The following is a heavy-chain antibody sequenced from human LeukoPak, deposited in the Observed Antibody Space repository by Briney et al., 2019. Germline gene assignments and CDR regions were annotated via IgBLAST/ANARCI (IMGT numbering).Heavy chain of an antibody. CDR1: GYTFTSYG. CDR3: ARDNPYYDSSGYYFDAFDI. CDR2: ISAYNGNT. V-gene: IGHV1-18*01. J-gene: IGHJ3*02. D-gene: IGHD3-22*01. Sequence: ASVKVSCKASGYTFTSYGISWVRQAPGQGLEWMGWISAYNGNTNYAQKLQGRVTMTTDTSTNTAYMELRSLRSDDTAVYYCARDNPYYDSSGYYFDAFDIRGQGTVVTVSS.